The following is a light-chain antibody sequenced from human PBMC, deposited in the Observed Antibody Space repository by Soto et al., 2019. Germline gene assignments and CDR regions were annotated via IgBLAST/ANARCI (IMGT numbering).Light chain of an antibody. V-gene: IGKV1-39*01. CDR3: QQSYSTPHT. Sequence: DRVTITCRASQSISSYLNWYQQKPGKAPKLLIYASSSLQSVVPSRVSGSESRTDYTLTISSLQPEDFATYYCQQSYSTPHTFGGGTKVEIK. J-gene: IGKJ4*01. CDR1: QSISSY. CDR2: ASS.